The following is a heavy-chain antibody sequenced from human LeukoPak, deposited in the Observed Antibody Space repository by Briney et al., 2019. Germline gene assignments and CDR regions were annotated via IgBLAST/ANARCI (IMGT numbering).Heavy chain of an antibody. D-gene: IGHD2-2*01. CDR1: GFKFDDYG. CDR2: INWNGGST. CDR3: AREGFKYCSSTSCYDAFDI. Sequence: PGGSLRLSCAASGFKFDDYGISWVRQAPGEGLERVSGINWNGGSTGYADSAKGRFTISRDNAKNSLYLQMNSLRAEGTALYYCAREGFKYCSSTSCYDAFDIWGQGTMVTVSS. V-gene: IGHV3-20*04. J-gene: IGHJ3*02.